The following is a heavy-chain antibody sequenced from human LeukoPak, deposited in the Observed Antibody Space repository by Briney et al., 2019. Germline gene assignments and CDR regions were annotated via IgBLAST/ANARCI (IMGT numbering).Heavy chain of an antibody. CDR1: GGSISSSNW. J-gene: IGHJ4*02. Sequence: SETLSLTCVVSGGSISSSNWWSWVRQPPGKGLEWIGEIYHSGSTVYNPSLKSRVTISTDESKNQFSLKLNSVTAADTAVYYCARDRAFHYWGQGTLVTVS. CDR3: ARDRAFHY. V-gene: IGHV4-4*02. CDR2: IYHSGST.